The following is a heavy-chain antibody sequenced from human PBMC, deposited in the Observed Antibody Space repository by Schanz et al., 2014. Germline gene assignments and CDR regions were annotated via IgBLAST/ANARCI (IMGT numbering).Heavy chain of an antibody. J-gene: IGHJ6*02. CDR2: ISSSSSTR. D-gene: IGHD2-15*01. Sequence: QVQLVDSGGGLVKPGGSLRLSCTASGFPLRDYFRAWIRKPPGGGLEWVSYISSSSSTRYYADSVKGRFTISRDNAKNSLFLQMNSLRAEDTAVYYCARDFLLEQLGYSHYYYAMDVWGQGTTVTVSS. CDR1: GFPLRDYF. CDR3: ARDFLLEQLGYSHYYYAMDV. V-gene: IGHV3-11*04.